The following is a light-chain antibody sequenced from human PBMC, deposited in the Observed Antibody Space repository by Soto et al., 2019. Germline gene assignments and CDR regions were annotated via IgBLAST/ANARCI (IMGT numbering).Light chain of an antibody. V-gene: IGKV1-5*01. Sequence: DIPLTQSPSTLSASVGDRVTITCRASQDIYSWVAWYQQKPGKAPKFLIYDASILQSGVPSRFSGSGSGTEFTLTISSLQPYDFPTYYCQRYNSNSRTFGQGTTVDFK. CDR2: DAS. J-gene: IGKJ1*01. CDR3: QRYNSNSRT. CDR1: QDIYSW.